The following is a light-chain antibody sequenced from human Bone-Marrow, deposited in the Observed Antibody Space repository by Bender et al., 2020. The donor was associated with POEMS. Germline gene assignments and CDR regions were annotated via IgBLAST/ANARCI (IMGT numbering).Light chain of an antibody. V-gene: IGLV2-23*02. CDR2: DVN. Sequence: QSVLTQPPSASGTPGQRITISCSGTSSDVGGYNLVTWYQHYPGKAPKLIIRDVNKRPSGLSDRFSGSKSGNTASLTISGLQAEDEADYYCCSYAGNSLYVFGTGTKVTVL. CDR3: CSYAGNSLYV. J-gene: IGLJ1*01. CDR1: SSDVGGYNL.